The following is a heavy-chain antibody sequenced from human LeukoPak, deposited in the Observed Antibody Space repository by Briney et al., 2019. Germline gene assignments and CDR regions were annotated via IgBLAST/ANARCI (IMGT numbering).Heavy chain of an antibody. Sequence: GGSLRLSCAASGFTFSSYSMNWVRQAPGKGLEWVSSISSSSSYIYYADSVKGRFTISRDNAKNSLYLQMNSLRAEDTAVYYCARLDFDWLSPDYWGQGTLVTVSS. D-gene: IGHD3-9*01. CDR3: ARLDFDWLSPDY. V-gene: IGHV3-21*01. CDR1: GFTFSSYS. CDR2: ISSSSSYI. J-gene: IGHJ4*02.